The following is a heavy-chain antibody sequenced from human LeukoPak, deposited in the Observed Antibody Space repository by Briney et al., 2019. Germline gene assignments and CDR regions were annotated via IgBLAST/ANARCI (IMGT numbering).Heavy chain of an antibody. V-gene: IGHV3-23*01. J-gene: IGHJ5*02. CDR3: AKDHFNYYGSGSYYNGGWFDP. CDR1: GFTFSSYA. Sequence: PGGSLRLSCAASGFTFSSYAMSWVRQAPGKGLEWVSAISGSGGSTYCADSVKGRFTISRDNSKNTLYLQMNSLRAEDTAVYYCAKDHFNYYGSGSYYNGGWFDPWGQGTLVTVSS. CDR2: ISGSGGST. D-gene: IGHD3-10*01.